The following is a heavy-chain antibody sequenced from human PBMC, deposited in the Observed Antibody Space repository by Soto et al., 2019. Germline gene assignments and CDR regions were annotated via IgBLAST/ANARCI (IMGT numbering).Heavy chain of an antibody. D-gene: IGHD3-3*01. J-gene: IGHJ2*01. CDR2: ISRSRGST. CDR3: AKVETDFFFQAEDGIRDTVPVSAFLLNRSSDL. V-gene: IGHV3-23*01. Sequence: PGKVLECVSAISRSRGSTYYADSVKGRVPIARDNSKNTLYLQMNSVRAEDTAVYDGAKVETDFFFQAEDGIRDTVPVSAFLLNRSSDL.